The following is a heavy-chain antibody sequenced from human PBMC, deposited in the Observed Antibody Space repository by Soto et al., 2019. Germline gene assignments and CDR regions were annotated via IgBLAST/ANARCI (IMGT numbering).Heavy chain of an antibody. D-gene: IGHD5-18*01. CDR3: ARHYGYEVFGY. CDR2: IYYSGST. CDR1: GGSISSYY. Sequence: SETLSLTCTVSGGSISSYYWSWIRQPPGKGLEWIGSIYYSGSTYYNPSLKSRVTISVDTSKNQFSLKLSSVTAADTAVYYCARHYGYEVFGYWGQGTLVTVSS. J-gene: IGHJ4*02. V-gene: IGHV4-39*01.